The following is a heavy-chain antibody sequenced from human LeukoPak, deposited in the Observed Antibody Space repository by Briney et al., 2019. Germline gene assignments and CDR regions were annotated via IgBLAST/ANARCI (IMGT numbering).Heavy chain of an antibody. J-gene: IGHJ3*02. Sequence: SGGSLRLSCAASGFTFSSYGMHWVRQAPGKGLEWVAIISYDGSNKYYADSVKGRFTISRDNSKNTLYLQMNSLRAEDTAVYYCAKATKPNRRVPDAFDIWGQGTMVTVSS. V-gene: IGHV3-30*19. CDR1: GFTFSSYG. CDR2: ISYDGSNK. D-gene: IGHD1-14*01. CDR3: AKATKPNRRVPDAFDI.